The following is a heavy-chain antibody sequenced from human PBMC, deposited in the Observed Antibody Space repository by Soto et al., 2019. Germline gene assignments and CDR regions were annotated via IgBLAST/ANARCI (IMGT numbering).Heavy chain of an antibody. CDR1: VCSISSRSYY. J-gene: IGHJ4*02. CDR3: ARHGSYDSRPLLDFDY. CDR2: IYYSGST. V-gene: IGHV4-39*01. D-gene: IGHD3-22*01. Sequence: PSETLSLTFTVSVCSISSRSYYWGWIRQPPGKGLEWIGSIYYSGSTYYNPSLKSRVTISVDTSKNQFSLKLSSVTAADTAVYYCARHGSYDSRPLLDFDYWGQGTLVPVSS.